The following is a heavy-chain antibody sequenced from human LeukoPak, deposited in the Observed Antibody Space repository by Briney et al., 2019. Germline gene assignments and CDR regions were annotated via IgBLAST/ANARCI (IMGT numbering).Heavy chain of an antibody. J-gene: IGHJ6*03. Sequence: PGGSLRLSCAASGFTFSTSWMSWVRQAPGKGPEWVANIKPDGSEKNYVDSVKGRFTISRDNSKNTLYLQMNSLRAEDTAVYYCAKDLNSGSRLYYMDVWGKGTTVTVSS. V-gene: IGHV3-7*01. CDR3: AKDLNSGSRLYYMDV. CDR2: IKPDGSEK. CDR1: GFTFSTSW. D-gene: IGHD1-26*01.